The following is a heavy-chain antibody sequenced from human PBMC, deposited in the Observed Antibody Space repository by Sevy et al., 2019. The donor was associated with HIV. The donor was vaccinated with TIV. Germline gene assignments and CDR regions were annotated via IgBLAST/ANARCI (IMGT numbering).Heavy chain of an antibody. CDR2: ISSSSSYI. V-gene: IGHV3-21*01. J-gene: IGHJ4*02. Sequence: GGSLRLSCAASGFTFSSYSMNWVRQAPGKGLEWVSSISSSSSYIYYADSVKGRFTISRDNAKNSLYLQMNSLRAEDTAVYYCARSHIGQLVPDRFDYWGQGTLVTVSS. CDR3: ARSHIGQLVPDRFDY. CDR1: GFTFSSYS. D-gene: IGHD6-6*01.